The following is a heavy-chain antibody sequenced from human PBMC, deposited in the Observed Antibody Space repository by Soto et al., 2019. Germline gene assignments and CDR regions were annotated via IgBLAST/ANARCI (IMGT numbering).Heavy chain of an antibody. V-gene: IGHV5-51*01. CDR1: GYSFTSDW. Sequence: PGESLKISCKGSGYSFTSDWIGWVRQMPGKGLEWIGIIYPGDSDIRYSPSFQGQVTISADKSINTAYLQWSSLKASDAAMYFCARFYSSGLYYFDYWGQGTLVTVSS. D-gene: IGHD6-19*01. CDR3: ARFYSSGLYYFDY. J-gene: IGHJ4*02. CDR2: IYPGDSDI.